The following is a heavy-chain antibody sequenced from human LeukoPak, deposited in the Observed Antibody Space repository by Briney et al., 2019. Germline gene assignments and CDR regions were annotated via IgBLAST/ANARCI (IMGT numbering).Heavy chain of an antibody. CDR1: GFTFSSYA. J-gene: IGHJ4*02. CDR3: AGRVTGYSSGYVY. Sequence: GGSLRLSCAASGFTFSSYAMSWVRQAPEKGLDWVSVISGSAHKIRYADSVKGRFTISRDNSENTVYLQMNNLRAEDTALYYCAGRVTGYSSGYVYWGQGTLVTVSS. CDR2: ISGSAHKI. V-gene: IGHV3-23*01. D-gene: IGHD5-18*01.